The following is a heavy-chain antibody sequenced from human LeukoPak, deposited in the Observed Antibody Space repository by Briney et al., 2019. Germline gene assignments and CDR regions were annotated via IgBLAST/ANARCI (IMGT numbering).Heavy chain of an antibody. Sequence: SETLSLTCTVSGGSISSSSYYWGWIRQPPGKGLEWIGEINHSGSTNYNPSLKSRVTISVDTSKNQFSLKLSSVTAADTAVYYCARLNPRSSYYFDYWGQGTLVTVSS. V-gene: IGHV4-39*07. CDR2: INHSGST. J-gene: IGHJ4*02. CDR1: GGSISSSSYY. CDR3: ARLNPRSSYYFDY. D-gene: IGHD6-6*01.